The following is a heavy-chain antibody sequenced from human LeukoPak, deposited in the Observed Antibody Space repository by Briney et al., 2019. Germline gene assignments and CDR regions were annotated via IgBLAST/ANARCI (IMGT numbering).Heavy chain of an antibody. CDR3: ARVGGVRAFDI. Sequence: SETLSLTCTVSGGSISSYYWSWIRQPPGKGLEWIGYIYYSGSTNYNPSLKSRVIISVDTSKNQFSLKLSSVTAADTAVYYCARVGGVRAFDIWGQGTMVTVSS. CDR2: IYYSGST. CDR1: GGSISSYY. V-gene: IGHV4-59*08. D-gene: IGHD3-16*01. J-gene: IGHJ3*02.